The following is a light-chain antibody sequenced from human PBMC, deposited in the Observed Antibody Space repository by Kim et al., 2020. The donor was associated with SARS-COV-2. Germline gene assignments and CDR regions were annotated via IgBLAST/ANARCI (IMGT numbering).Light chain of an antibody. Sequence: VTITCTGTSSNIGAGYDVTWYQQLPGTAPKLLIYDNSNRPSGVPDRFSGSKSGTSASLAITGLQAEDEADYYCQSYDSSLSALYVFGTGTKVTVL. V-gene: IGLV1-40*01. CDR1: SSNIGAGYD. CDR3: QSYDSSLSALYV. J-gene: IGLJ1*01. CDR2: DNS.